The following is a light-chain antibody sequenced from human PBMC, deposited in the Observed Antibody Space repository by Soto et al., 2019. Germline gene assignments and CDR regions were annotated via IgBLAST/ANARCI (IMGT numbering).Light chain of an antibody. V-gene: IGLV2-8*01. J-gene: IGLJ1*01. CDR1: SXDVGGYNF. Sequence: QSVLTQPPSASGSPGQSVTISCAGTSXDVGGYNFVSWYQQHPGKAPKLMIYEVSKWPSGVPDRFSGPKSGNTASLTVSGLQAEDEADYYCSSYAGSNNVFGTGTKVTVL. CDR2: EVS. CDR3: SSYAGSNNV.